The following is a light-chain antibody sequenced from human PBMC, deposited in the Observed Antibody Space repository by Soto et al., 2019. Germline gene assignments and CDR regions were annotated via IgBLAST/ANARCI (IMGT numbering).Light chain of an antibody. CDR3: TSYTSSSTVV. CDR2: GVN. CDR1: SSDVGSYHY. J-gene: IGLJ2*01. V-gene: IGLV2-14*01. Sequence: QSALTQPASVSGSPGQSLTISCTGTSSDVGSYHYVSWYQQHPGKAPKLMIYGVNNRPSGVSNRFSGSKSDNTASLTISGLQAEDEADYYCTSYTSSSTVVFGGGTKLTVL.